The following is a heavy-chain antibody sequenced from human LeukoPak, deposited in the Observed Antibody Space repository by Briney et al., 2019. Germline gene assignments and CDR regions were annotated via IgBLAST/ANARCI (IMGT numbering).Heavy chain of an antibody. D-gene: IGHD3-22*01. J-gene: IGHJ4*02. V-gene: IGHV4-30-4*01. CDR1: GGSISSGDYY. CDR3: ASLSYYDSSGYAIYFDY. Sequence: SETLSLTCTVSGGSISSGDYYWSWIRQPPGKGLEWIGYIYYSGSTYYNPSLKSRVTISVDTSKNQFSLKLSSVTAADTAVYYCASLSYYDSSGYAIYFDYWGQGALVTVSS. CDR2: IYYSGST.